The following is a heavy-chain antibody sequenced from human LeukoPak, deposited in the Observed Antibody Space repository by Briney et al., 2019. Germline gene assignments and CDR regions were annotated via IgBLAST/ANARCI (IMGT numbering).Heavy chain of an antibody. Sequence: GGSLRLSYAASGFTFSNYGIHCVRQAPGKGLEWVAGISEDGIKKYYADSVKDRFTISRDNGNNTLFLQMNSLRAEDTAVYYCAKLFPMTLAWGQGTLVIVSS. CDR1: GFTFSNYG. V-gene: IGHV3-30*18. CDR2: ISEDGIKK. CDR3: AKLFPMTLA. J-gene: IGHJ5*02. D-gene: IGHD3-22*01.